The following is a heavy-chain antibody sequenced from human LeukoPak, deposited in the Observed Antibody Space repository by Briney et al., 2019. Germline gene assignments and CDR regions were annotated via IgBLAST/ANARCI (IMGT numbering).Heavy chain of an antibody. CDR3: ARGPVVTALGYFDY. D-gene: IGHD2-21*02. CDR1: GGSFSGYY. CDR2: VYTFGST. J-gene: IGHJ4*02. Sequence: SETLSLTCAVYGGSFSGYYWSWIRQPAGKGLEWIGRVYTFGSTNYNPSLKSRVTMSVDTSKSQFSLRLNSVTAADTAVYFCARGPVVTALGYFDYWGQGTLVTVSS. V-gene: IGHV4-59*10.